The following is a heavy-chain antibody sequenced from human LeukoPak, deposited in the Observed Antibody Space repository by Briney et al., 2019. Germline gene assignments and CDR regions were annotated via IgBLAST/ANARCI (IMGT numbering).Heavy chain of an antibody. Sequence: PGGSLRLSCAASGLTFSSYAMSWVRQAPGKGLEWVSLISGDGETYYGDSVKGRFTVSRDNSKNSLYLQMNSLRAEDTALYYCARVRTSMEIGAYWGQGTLVTVSS. V-gene: IGHV3-43*02. D-gene: IGHD5-18*01. CDR3: ARVRTSMEIGAY. CDR2: ISGDGET. CDR1: GLTFSSYA. J-gene: IGHJ4*02.